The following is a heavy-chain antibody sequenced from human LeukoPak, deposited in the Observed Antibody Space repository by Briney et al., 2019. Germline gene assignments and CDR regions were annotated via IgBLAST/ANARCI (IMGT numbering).Heavy chain of an antibody. Sequence: ASVKVSCKASGYTFTSYGISWVRQAPGQGLEWMGWISAYNGNTNYAQKLQGRVTMTTDTSTSTAYMELRSLRSDDTAVYYCARVALLWFGETYCYYYMDVWGKGTTVTVS. V-gene: IGHV1-18*01. J-gene: IGHJ6*03. CDR1: GYTFTSYG. CDR3: ARVALLWFGETYCYYYMDV. CDR2: ISAYNGNT. D-gene: IGHD3-10*01.